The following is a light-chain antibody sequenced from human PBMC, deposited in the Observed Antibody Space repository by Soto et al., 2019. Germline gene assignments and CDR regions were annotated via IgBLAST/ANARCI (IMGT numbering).Light chain of an antibody. CDR3: MQGTHWPLT. CDR1: QSLVYRDGNTY. CDR2: DVS. Sequence: DVVITQSPLSLPVTLGQPASISCRSSQSLVYRDGNTYLNWFHQRPGQSPRRLIYDVSKRDSGVPDRFSGSGSGTDFTLKISRVEAEDVGLYYCMQGTHWPLTFGGGTKVEIK. J-gene: IGKJ4*01. V-gene: IGKV2-30*01.